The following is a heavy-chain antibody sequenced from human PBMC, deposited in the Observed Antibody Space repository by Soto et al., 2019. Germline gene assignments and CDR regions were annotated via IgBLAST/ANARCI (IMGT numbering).Heavy chain of an antibody. J-gene: IGHJ6*02. Sequence: QVQLVQSGAEVKKPGASVKVSCKASGYTFTGYYMHWVRQAPGQGLEWMGWINPNSGGTNYAQKFQGRVTMTRDTPISTAYMELSRLRSDDTAVYYCASRGIAARPYYYYYYGMDVWGQGTTVTVSS. CDR3: ASRGIAARPYYYYYYGMDV. CDR2: INPNSGGT. CDR1: GYTFTGYY. D-gene: IGHD6-6*01. V-gene: IGHV1-2*02.